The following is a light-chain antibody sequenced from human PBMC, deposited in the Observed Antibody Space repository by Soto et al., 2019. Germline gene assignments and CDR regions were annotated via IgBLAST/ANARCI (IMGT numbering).Light chain of an antibody. V-gene: IGLV2-14*01. CDR1: SSDVGGYNF. Sequence: QSVLTQPASVSGSPGQSITISCTGTSSDVGGYNFVSWYQHHPGKAPKLIIYEVSNRPSGVSNRFSASKSGNMASLTISGLQAEDEADYYCSSYTNSSTLVGFGGGTQLTVL. CDR2: EVS. J-gene: IGLJ2*01. CDR3: SSYTNSSTLVG.